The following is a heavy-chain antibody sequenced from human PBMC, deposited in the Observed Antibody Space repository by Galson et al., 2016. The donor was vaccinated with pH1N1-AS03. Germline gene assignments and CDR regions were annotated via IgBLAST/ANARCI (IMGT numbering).Heavy chain of an antibody. Sequence: SLRLSCAASGFTFRNFGMHWVRQAPGKGPEWVSAIRNGGGTIWYADSVKGRFTISRDDSKNTLYLQMNSLRVGDTALYYCAKVTRERSVDMDFEHWGQGTPVTVSP. D-gene: IGHD3-9*01. J-gene: IGHJ4*02. CDR1: GFTFRNFG. V-gene: IGHV3-23*01. CDR3: AKVTRERSVDMDFEH. CDR2: IRNGGGTI.